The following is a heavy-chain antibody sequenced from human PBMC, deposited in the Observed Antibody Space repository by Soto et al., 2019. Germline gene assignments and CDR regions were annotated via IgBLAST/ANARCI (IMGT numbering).Heavy chain of an antibody. V-gene: IGHV5-10-1*03. CDR3: ARTAHSSSWDDY. CDR2: IDPSDSYT. CDR1: GYSFTSYW. D-gene: IGHD6-13*01. J-gene: IGHJ4*02. Sequence: EVQLVQSGAEVKKPGESLKISCKGSGYSFTSYWISWVRQMPGKGLEWMGRIDPSDSYTNYSPSFQGHVTISADKSISTAYLQWSSLKASDTAMYYCARTAHSSSWDDYWGQGTLVTVSS.